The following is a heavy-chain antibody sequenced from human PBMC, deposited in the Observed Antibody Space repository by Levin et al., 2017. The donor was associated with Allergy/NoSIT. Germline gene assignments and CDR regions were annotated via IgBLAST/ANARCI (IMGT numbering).Heavy chain of an antibody. J-gene: IGHJ4*02. CDR1: GFSLSTSGVG. Sequence: SGPTLVKPTQTLTLTCTFSGFSLSTSGVGVGWIRQPPGKALEWLALIYWDDDKRYRPSLKSRLTITKDTSKNQVVLTMTNMDPVDTVTYYCAHLQGGHFDYWGQGTLVTVSS. V-gene: IGHV2-5*02. CDR3: AHLQGGHFDY. D-gene: IGHD5-24*01. CDR2: IYWDDDK.